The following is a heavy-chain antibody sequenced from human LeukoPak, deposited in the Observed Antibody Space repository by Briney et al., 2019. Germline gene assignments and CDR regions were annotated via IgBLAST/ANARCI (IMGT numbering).Heavy chain of an antibody. J-gene: IGHJ5*02. CDR1: GYTFTGYY. CDR3: ARDQNYYSSGSYDWFDP. CDR2: INPNSGGT. Sequence: GASVKVSCKASGYTFTGYYIHWVRQAPGQGLEWMGRINPNSGGTKYAQKFQGRVPMTRDTSNSTAYMELSRLRSDDTAVYYRARDQNYYSSGSYDWFDPWGQGTLVTVSS. V-gene: IGHV1-2*06. D-gene: IGHD3-10*01.